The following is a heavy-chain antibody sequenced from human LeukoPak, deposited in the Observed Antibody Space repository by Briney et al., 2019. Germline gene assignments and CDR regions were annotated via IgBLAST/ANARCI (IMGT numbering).Heavy chain of an antibody. J-gene: IGHJ6*03. CDR2: ITSSGATV. D-gene: IGHD6-19*01. CDR1: GFTISSYT. Sequence: GGSLRLSCAASGFTISSYTMNWVRQAPGKGLEWVSHITSSGATVYYADSVKGRFTTSRDNAKNSLYLQMNSRRAEDTAVYYCARAGTSSKFYYYMDVWGKGTTVTVSS. V-gene: IGHV3-48*04. CDR3: ARAGTSSKFYYYMDV.